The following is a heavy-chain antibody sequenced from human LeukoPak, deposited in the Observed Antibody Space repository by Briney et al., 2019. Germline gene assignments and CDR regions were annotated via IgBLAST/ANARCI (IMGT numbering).Heavy chain of an antibody. D-gene: IGHD2-2*01. Sequence: SETLSLTCAVYGGSFSGYYWSWIRQPPGKGLEWLGEINHSGSTNYNPSLKSRVTISVDTSKNQCSLKLSSVTAADTAVYYCAIHIVVVPAAKKKNWFDPWGQGTLVTVSS. CDR1: GGSFSGYY. CDR3: AIHIVVVPAAKKKNWFDP. V-gene: IGHV4-34*01. J-gene: IGHJ5*02. CDR2: INHSGST.